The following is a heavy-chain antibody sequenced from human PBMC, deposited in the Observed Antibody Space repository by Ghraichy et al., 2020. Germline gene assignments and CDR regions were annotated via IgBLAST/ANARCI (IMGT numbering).Heavy chain of an antibody. CDR2: ISSDGTNQ. J-gene: IGHJ6*02. V-gene: IGHV3-30*19. Sequence: GESLNISCAASGFMFGSYGLHWVRQAPGKGPEWVAFISSDGTNQYFADSVKGRFTISRDNSKNTLYLQINSLSTEDTAVYYCANLGFGDLANQVYYGLDVWGHGTTVTVS. D-gene: IGHD3-10*01. CDR1: GFMFGSYG. CDR3: ANLGFGDLANQVYYGLDV.